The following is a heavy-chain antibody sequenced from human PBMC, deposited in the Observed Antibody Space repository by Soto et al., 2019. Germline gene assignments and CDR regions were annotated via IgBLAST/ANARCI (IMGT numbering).Heavy chain of an antibody. CDR3: ARGPDCSSTSCYPNWFDP. V-gene: IGHV1-18*04. Sequence: GASVKVSCKASGYTFTSYGISWVRQAPGQGLEWMGWISAYNGNTNYAQKLQGRVTMTTDTSTSTAYMELRSLRSDDTAVYYCARGPDCSSTSCYPNWFDPWGQGTLVTVSS. CDR1: GYTFTSYG. CDR2: ISAYNGNT. J-gene: IGHJ5*02. D-gene: IGHD2-2*01.